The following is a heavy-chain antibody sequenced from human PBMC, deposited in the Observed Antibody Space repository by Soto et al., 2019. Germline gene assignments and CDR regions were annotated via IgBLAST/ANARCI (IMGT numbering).Heavy chain of an antibody. J-gene: IGHJ4*02. Sequence: LRLSCAASGFTFRSYSMNWVRQAPGKGLERVSYISSSSSTIYYADSVKGRFTISRDNAKNSLYLQMNSLRAEYTAVYYCARDFWSCYYTGIPLFYWGQGTLVTVSS. D-gene: IGHD3-3*01. CDR3: ARDFWSCYYTGIPLFY. CDR1: GFTFRSYS. CDR2: ISSSSSTI. V-gene: IGHV3-48*01.